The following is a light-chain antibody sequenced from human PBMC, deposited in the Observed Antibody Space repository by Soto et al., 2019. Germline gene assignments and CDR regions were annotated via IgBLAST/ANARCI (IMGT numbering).Light chain of an antibody. J-gene: IGLJ1*01. V-gene: IGLV1-47*02. Sequence: QSVLTQPPSASGTPGQRVTISCSGSSSNIGSNYVYWYQHLPGTAPKLLIYCNNQRPSGVPDRFSGSKSGTSASLAISGLRSEDEADYYCAAWDDSLSGHYVFGTGIKVTVL. CDR2: CNN. CDR3: AAWDDSLSGHYV. CDR1: SSNIGSNY.